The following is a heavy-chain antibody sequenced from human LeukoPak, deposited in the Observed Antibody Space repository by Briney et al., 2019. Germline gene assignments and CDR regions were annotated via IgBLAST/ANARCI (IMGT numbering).Heavy chain of an antibody. Sequence: GGSPRLSCAASGFTINSNYMNWVRQAPGKGLEWVSLINSAGNTFYADSVKSRFTISRDNSRSTLYLQMNSLRVEDTAVYYCARSGGSGSSTRYFDYWGQGTLITVSS. CDR3: ARSGGSGSSTRYFDY. CDR1: GFTINSNY. CDR2: INSAGNT. D-gene: IGHD3-10*01. J-gene: IGHJ4*02. V-gene: IGHV3-53*01.